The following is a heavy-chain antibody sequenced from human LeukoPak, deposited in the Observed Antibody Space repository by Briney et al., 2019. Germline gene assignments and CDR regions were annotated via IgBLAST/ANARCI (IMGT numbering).Heavy chain of an antibody. CDR2: ISGSGGST. V-gene: IGHV3-23*01. CDR3: AKAVGYSSGRYFDY. CDR1: GFTFSSYA. D-gene: IGHD6-19*01. J-gene: IGHJ4*02. Sequence: GGSLRLSCAASGFTFSSYAMSWVRQAPGKGLEWVSAISGSGGSTYYADSVKGRFTISRDNSKDTLYLQMNSLRAEDTAVYYCAKAVGYSSGRYFDYWGQGTLVTVSS.